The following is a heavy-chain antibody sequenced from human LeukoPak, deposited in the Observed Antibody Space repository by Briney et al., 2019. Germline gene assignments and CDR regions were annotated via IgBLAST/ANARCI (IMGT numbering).Heavy chain of an antibody. D-gene: IGHD2-2*02. CDR3: ARDFDIVVVPAAIIYYSKDV. CDR1: GGTFSSYG. J-gene: IGHJ6*02. Sequence: ASVKVSCKASGGTFSSYGISWVRQAPGQGLEWMGWISAYNGNTNYAQKLQGRVTITADESTSTAYMELSSLRSEDTAVYYCARDFDIVVVPAAIIYYSKDVWGQGTTVTVSS. V-gene: IGHV1-18*01. CDR2: ISAYNGNT.